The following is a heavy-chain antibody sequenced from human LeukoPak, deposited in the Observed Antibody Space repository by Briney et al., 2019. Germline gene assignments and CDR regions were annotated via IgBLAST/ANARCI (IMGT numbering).Heavy chain of an antibody. D-gene: IGHD3-10*01. CDR1: GGTFSSYA. CDR3: ARDQRSYYYGSRMDY. Sequence: ASVKVSCKASGGTFSSYAISWVRQAPGQGLEWMGGIIPIFGTANYAQKFQGRVTITADESTSTAYMELRSLRSDDTAVYYCARDQRSYYYGSRMDYWGQGTLVTVSS. J-gene: IGHJ4*02. CDR2: IIPIFGTA. V-gene: IGHV1-69*01.